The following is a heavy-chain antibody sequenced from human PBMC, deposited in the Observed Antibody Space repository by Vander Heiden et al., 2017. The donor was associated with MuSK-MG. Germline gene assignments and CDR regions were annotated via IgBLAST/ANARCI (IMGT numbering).Heavy chain of an antibody. J-gene: IGHJ3*02. D-gene: IGHD2-21*02. V-gene: IGHV4-34*01. CDR2: INHSGST. CDR3: AKNPSVVVTAQPMTTDAFDI. Sequence: VQLQQWGAGLLTPSETLSLTCAVCGGSCSGCYWGWIRQPPGKGLEWIGEINHSGSTNYNPSLKSRVTISVDTSKNQFSLKLSSVTAADTAVYYCAKNPSVVVTAQPMTTDAFDIWGQGTMVTVSS. CDR1: GGSCSGCY.